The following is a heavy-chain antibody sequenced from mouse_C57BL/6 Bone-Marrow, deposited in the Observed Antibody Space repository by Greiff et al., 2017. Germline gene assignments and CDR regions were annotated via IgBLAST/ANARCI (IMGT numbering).Heavy chain of an antibody. CDR1: GYTFTSYW. D-gene: IGHD2-5*01. V-gene: IGHV1-69*01. Sequence: QVQLQQPGAELVMPGASVKLSCKASGYTFTSYWMHWVKQRPGQGLEWIGEIDPSDSYTNYNQKFKGKSTLTVDKSSSTAYMQLSSLSSETSAVYDCARWYYYSNDYWGQGTTLTVSS. J-gene: IGHJ2*01. CDR2: IDPSDSYT. CDR3: ARWYYYSNDY.